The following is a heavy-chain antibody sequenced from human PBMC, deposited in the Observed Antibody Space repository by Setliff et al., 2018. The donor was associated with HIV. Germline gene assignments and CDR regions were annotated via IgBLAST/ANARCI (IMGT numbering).Heavy chain of an antibody. CDR1: GDSLGSYY. J-gene: IGHJ6*02. CDR2: IYHSGSS. CDR3: ARAQTDYYGMDV. V-gene: IGHV4-59*01. Sequence: SETLSLTCSVSGDSLGSYYRSWIRQPPGKGLEWIGYIYHSGSSNSNPSLKSRVTISGDTSKNQLSLKLSSVTAADTAVYYCARAQTDYYGMDVWGQGTTVTVSS.